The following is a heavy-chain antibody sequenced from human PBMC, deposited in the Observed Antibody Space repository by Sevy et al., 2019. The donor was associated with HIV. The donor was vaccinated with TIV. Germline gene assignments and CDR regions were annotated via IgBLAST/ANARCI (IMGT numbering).Heavy chain of an antibody. J-gene: IGHJ4*02. CDR1: GGSISSSSYY. CDR2: IYYSGST. D-gene: IGHD2-15*01. Sequence: SETLSLTCTVSGGSISSSSYYWGWIRQPPGKGLEWIGSIYYSGSTYYNPSLKSRVTISVDTSKNQFSLRQSSVTAPNTAVYYCARHEVVSIVVVVAATPQGDYFDYWGQGTLVTVSS. CDR3: ARHEVVSIVVVVAATPQGDYFDY. V-gene: IGHV4-39*01.